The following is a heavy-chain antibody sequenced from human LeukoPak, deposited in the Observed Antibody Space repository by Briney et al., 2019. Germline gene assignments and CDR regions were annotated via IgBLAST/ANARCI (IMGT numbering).Heavy chain of an antibody. Sequence: GGSLRLSCAASGFTFSSYAMSWVRQAPGKGLEWVSAISGSGGSTYYADSVKGRFTISRDNSKNTLHLQMNSLRAEDTAVYYCAKVLDYDILTGLAWGQGTLVTVSS. D-gene: IGHD3-9*01. CDR2: ISGSGGST. CDR3: AKVLDYDILTGLA. CDR1: GFTFSSYA. J-gene: IGHJ4*02. V-gene: IGHV3-23*01.